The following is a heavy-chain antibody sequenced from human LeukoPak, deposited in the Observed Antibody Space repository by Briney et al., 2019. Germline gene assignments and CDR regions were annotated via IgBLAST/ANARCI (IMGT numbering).Heavy chain of an antibody. CDR1: GFTFSSYA. Sequence: GGSLRLSCAASGFTFSSYAMSWVRQAPGKGLEWVAVISYDGSNKHYADSVKGRFTISRDNSKNTLYLQMNSLRAEDPAVYSCARGSQLLWFGELWDWFDPWGQGTLVTVSS. CDR3: ARGSQLLWFGELWDWFDP. V-gene: IGHV3-30*04. CDR2: ISYDGSNK. J-gene: IGHJ5*02. D-gene: IGHD3-10*01.